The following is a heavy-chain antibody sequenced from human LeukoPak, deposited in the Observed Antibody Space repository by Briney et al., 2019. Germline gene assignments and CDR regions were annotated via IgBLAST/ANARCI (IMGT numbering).Heavy chain of an antibody. V-gene: IGHV1-69*13. Sequence: ASVKVSCKASGGTFSSYAISWVRQAPGQGLEWMGGIIPIFGTANYAQKFQGRVAITADESTSTAYMELSSLRSVDTAVYYCARERDSSGWYLGFDIWGQGTMVTVSS. J-gene: IGHJ3*02. CDR1: GGTFSSYA. CDR2: IIPIFGTA. CDR3: ARERDSSGWYLGFDI. D-gene: IGHD6-19*01.